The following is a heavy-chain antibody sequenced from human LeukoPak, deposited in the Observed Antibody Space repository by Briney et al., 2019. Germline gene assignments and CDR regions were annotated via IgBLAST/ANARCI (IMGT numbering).Heavy chain of an antibody. J-gene: IGHJ5*01. V-gene: IGHV4-34*01. CDR3: ARDYNWFDS. CDR2: INHSGST. D-gene: IGHD3-10*01. CDR1: GGSFSGYY. Sequence: SETLSLTCAVYGGSFSGYYWSWIRQPPGKGLEWIGEINHSGSTNYNPSLKSRVIISVDKSKNQFSLMLSSVTAADTAVYYCARDYNWFDSWGQGTLVTVSS.